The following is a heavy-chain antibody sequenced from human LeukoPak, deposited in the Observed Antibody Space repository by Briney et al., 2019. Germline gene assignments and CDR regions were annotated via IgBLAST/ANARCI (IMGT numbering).Heavy chain of an antibody. V-gene: IGHV3-74*01. D-gene: IGHD5-18*01. CDR3: VRHNYGYDY. J-gene: IGHJ4*02. Sequence: TGGSLGLSCAASGFTFNRYWMHWVRQAPGEGPVWVAHILNDGGSTSYADSVKGRFTISRDNAKNTLSLQMNSLRAEDTAVYYCVRHNYGYDYWGQGTPVTVSS. CDR2: ILNDGGST. CDR1: GFTFNRYW.